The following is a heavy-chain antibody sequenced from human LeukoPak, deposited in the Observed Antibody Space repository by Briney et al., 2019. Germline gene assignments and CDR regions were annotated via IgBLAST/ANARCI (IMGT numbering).Heavy chain of an antibody. CDR3: LTIVETTIDAFDI. Sequence: PGGSLRLSCAASGFTFRKYWLHWVRQAPWKGLVWVSRINPDDESTSYADSVKGRFTISRDNAKSTLYLQMNSLRAEDTAVYYCLTIVETTIDAFDIWGQGTIVTVSS. CDR2: INPDDEST. V-gene: IGHV3-74*01. D-gene: IGHD1-26*01. CDR1: GFTFRKYW. J-gene: IGHJ3*02.